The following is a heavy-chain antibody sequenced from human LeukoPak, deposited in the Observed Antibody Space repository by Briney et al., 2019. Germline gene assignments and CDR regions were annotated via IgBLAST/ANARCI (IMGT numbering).Heavy chain of an antibody. J-gene: IGHJ2*01. CDR1: GFTFDDYT. Sequence: GGSLRLSCAASGFTFDDYTMHWVRHAPGKGLEWVTLISWDGGSTYYADSVKGRFTISRDSSKTTLYLQMNSLRAEDTAVYYCAKGRAWYFDLWGRGTLVSVSS. CDR2: ISWDGGST. V-gene: IGHV3-43*01. D-gene: IGHD3-10*01. CDR3: AKGRAWYFDL.